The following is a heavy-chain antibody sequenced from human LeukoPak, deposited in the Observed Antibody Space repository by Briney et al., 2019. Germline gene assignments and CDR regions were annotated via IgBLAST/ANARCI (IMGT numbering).Heavy chain of an antibody. Sequence: SETLSLTCAVYGGSFSGYYWSWIRQPPGKGLEWIGEINHSGSTNYNPSLKSRVTISVDTSKNQFSLKLSSVTAADTAVYYCARRKVDTAMVFVTSLQYYFDYWGQGTLVTVSS. J-gene: IGHJ4*02. D-gene: IGHD5-18*01. CDR3: ARRKVDTAMVFVTSLQYYFDY. V-gene: IGHV4-34*01. CDR1: GGSFSGYY. CDR2: INHSGST.